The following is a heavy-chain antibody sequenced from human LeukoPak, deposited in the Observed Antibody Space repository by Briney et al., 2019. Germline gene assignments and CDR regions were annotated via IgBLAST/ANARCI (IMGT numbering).Heavy chain of an antibody. J-gene: IGHJ6*03. Sequence: GESLKISCKGSGYSFTSYWIGWVRQMPGKGLEWMGIIYPGDSDTRYSPSFQGQVTISADKSISTAYLQWSSLKASDTVMYYCARHLYIAGDYYYYMDVWGKGTTVTVSS. CDR1: GYSFTSYW. D-gene: IGHD6-13*01. CDR2: IYPGDSDT. CDR3: ARHLYIAGDYYYYMDV. V-gene: IGHV5-51*01.